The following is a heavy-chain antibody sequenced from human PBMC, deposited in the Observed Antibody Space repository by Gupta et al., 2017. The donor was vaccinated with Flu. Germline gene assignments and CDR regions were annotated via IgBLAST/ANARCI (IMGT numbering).Heavy chain of an antibody. J-gene: IGHJ6*03. Sequence: QVQLQQWGAGLLKPSETLSLTCAVYGGSFSGYYWSWIRQPPGKGLEWIGESNHSGSTNYNPSLKSRVTISVDTSKNQFSLKLSSVTAADTAVYYCARAGRLAYDCWSGTRKVGYYMDVWGKGTTVTVSS. CDR1: GGSFSGYY. D-gene: IGHD3-3*01. CDR2: SNHSGST. CDR3: ARAGRLAYDCWSGTRKVGYYMDV. V-gene: IGHV4-34*01.